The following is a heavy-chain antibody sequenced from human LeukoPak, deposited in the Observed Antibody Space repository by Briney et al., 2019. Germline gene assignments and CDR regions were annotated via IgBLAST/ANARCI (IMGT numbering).Heavy chain of an antibody. CDR1: GYTFTGYY. J-gene: IGHJ3*02. CDR3: ASGRDYGDERGAFDI. CDR2: INPNSGGT. V-gene: IGHV1-2*02. D-gene: IGHD4-17*01. Sequence: ASVKVSCKASGYTFTGYYMHWVRQAPGQGLEWMGWINPNSGGTNYAQKFQGRVTMTRDTSITTAYMELSRLRSDDTAVYYCASGRDYGDERGAFDIWGQGTMVTVSS.